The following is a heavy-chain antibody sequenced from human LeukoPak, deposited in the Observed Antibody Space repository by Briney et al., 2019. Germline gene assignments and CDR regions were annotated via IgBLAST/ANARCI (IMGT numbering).Heavy chain of an antibody. Sequence: GGSLRLSCAASGFTFTNYAMSWVRQAPGKGLECVSAISASGGNTYYADSVKGRFTISRDNSKNTLYLQVNSLRAEDTAVYYCAKGFHFYDSSGYYFDYWGQGTLVTVSS. CDR3: AKGFHFYDSSGYYFDY. D-gene: IGHD3-22*01. CDR2: ISASGGNT. V-gene: IGHV3-23*01. CDR1: GFTFTNYA. J-gene: IGHJ4*02.